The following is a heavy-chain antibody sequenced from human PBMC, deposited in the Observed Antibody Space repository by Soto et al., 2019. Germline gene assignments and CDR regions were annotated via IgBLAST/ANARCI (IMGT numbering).Heavy chain of an antibody. D-gene: IGHD3-22*01. J-gene: IGHJ6*02. Sequence: GGSLRLSCAASGFTFGGDIMNWVRQAPGKGLEWVSSISSSSILIHYADSVKGRFTISRDNAKNSLYLQMNSLRAEDTAVYYCAREYYYDSSGYYYYYGMEVWGQGTTVTVSS. CDR2: ISSSSILI. CDR3: AREYYYDSSGYYYYYGMEV. CDR1: GFTFGGDI. V-gene: IGHV3-21*01.